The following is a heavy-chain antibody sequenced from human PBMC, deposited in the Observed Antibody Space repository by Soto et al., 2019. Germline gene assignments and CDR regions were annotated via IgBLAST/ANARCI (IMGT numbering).Heavy chain of an antibody. CDR3: AREGDILTGYRTDY. D-gene: IGHD3-9*01. CDR1: GFTFSDYY. Sequence: QVQLVESGGGLVKPGGSLRLSCAASGFTFSDYYMSWIRQAPGKGLEWVSYISSSSSYTNYADSVKGRFTIPRENAKNSLYLKMNSLRAEDTAVYYCAREGDILTGYRTDYWGQGTLVTVSS. J-gene: IGHJ4*02. CDR2: ISSSSSYT. V-gene: IGHV3-11*05.